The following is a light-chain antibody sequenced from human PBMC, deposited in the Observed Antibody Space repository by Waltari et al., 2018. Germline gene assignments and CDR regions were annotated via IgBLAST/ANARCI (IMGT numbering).Light chain of an antibody. CDR1: SRAVGSDNY. V-gene: IGLV2-14*01. CDR2: DVS. CDR3: TSYTSSNTYV. J-gene: IGLJ1*01. Sequence: QSALTQPASVSGSRGQSITISCTGTSRAVGSDNYVSWYQQHPGKAPNLMIYDVSKRPSGVSNRFSGSKSCNTASLTISGLQAEDEADYYCTSYTSSNTYVFGTGTKVTVL.